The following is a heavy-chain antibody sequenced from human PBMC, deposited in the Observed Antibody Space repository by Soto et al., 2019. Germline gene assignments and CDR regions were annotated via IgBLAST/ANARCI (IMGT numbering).Heavy chain of an antibody. J-gene: IGHJ6*02. V-gene: IGHV3-48*02. CDR2: ISSSSSTI. CDR3: ARDWGRWGDSSSVRYGGMDV. CDR1: GFTFSSYS. D-gene: IGHD6-6*01. Sequence: GGSLRLSCAASGFTFSSYSMNWVRQAPGKGLEWVSYISSSSSTIYYADSVKGRFTISRDNAKNSLYLQMNSLRDEDTAVYYCARDWGRWGDSSSVRYGGMDVWGQGTTVTVSS.